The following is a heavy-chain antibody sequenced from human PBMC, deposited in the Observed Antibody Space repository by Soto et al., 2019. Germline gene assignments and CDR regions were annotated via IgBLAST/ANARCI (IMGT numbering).Heavy chain of an antibody. Sequence: AESLNICCKGSGYSFRNNRISWVRQIPGEGLGRRGRIALSGSSKSYSPSFQGLASFSADTSINPAYLQWSRLRASEAAIYYWARHGGADYVSNCYHYYLDYWGQGTPVTVSS. CDR3: ARHGGADYVSNCYHYYLDY. CDR2: IALSGSSK. D-gene: IGHD3-22*01. CDR1: GYSFRNNR. J-gene: IGHJ4*02. V-gene: IGHV5-10-1*01.